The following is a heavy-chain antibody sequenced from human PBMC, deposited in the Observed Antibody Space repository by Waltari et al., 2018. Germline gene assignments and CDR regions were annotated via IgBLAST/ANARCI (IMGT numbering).Heavy chain of an antibody. Sequence: QVHLVQSGAEVKKPGASVKVSCKASGYTFTGYYIQWVRRGPGQGLEWMGRINPNSGDTNYAQKFQGRVTLTRDTSINTAYMELSSLKSDDTAVYYCARDLGSDYGNRDYWGQETLVTVPS. CDR2: INPNSGDT. CDR3: ARDLGSDYGNRDY. D-gene: IGHD4-17*01. V-gene: IGHV1-2*06. J-gene: IGHJ4*02. CDR1: GYTFTGYY.